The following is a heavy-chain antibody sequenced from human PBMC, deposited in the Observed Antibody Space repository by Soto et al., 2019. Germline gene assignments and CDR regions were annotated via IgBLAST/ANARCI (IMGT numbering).Heavy chain of an antibody. CDR1: GGSISSYY. V-gene: IGHV4-59*01. D-gene: IGHD2-15*01. CDR2: IYYSGST. Sequence: SETLSLTCTVSGGSISSYYWSWIRQPPGKGLEWIGYIYYSGSTNYNPSFKSRVTISGDTSKNQFSLKLSSVTAADTAVYYCARATGSVVVAEPIGGYYFDYWGQGTLVTVSS. CDR3: ARATGSVVVAEPIGGYYFDY. J-gene: IGHJ4*02.